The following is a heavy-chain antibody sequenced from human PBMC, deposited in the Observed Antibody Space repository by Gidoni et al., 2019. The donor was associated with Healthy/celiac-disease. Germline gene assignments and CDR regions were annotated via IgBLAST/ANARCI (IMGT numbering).Heavy chain of an antibody. CDR3: ATLDGPVYYFDY. J-gene: IGHJ4*02. V-gene: IGHV4-39*01. CDR2: IYSSGST. D-gene: IGHD1-20*01. CDR1: GGSISSSSYY. Sequence: QLQLQESGPGLVKPSETLSLTCTVSGGSISSSSYYWGWIRQPPGKGLEWIGSIYSSGSTYYNPSLKSRVTISVDTSKNQFSLKLSSVTAADPAVYYCATLDGPVYYFDYWGQGTLVTVSS.